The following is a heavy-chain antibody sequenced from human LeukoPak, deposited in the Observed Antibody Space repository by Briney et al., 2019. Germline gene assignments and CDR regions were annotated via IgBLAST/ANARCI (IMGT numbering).Heavy chain of an antibody. CDR1: GFTFTSSA. CDR3: AAGAYVLRYFDWLPSSPFDP. Sequence: GTSVKVSCKASGFTFTSSAVQWVRQARGQRPEWIGWIVVGSGNTNYAQKFQERVTITRDMSTSTAYMELSSLRSEDTAVYYCAAGAYVLRYFDWLPSSPFDPWGQGTLVTVSS. V-gene: IGHV1-58*01. J-gene: IGHJ5*02. CDR2: IVVGSGNT. D-gene: IGHD3-9*01.